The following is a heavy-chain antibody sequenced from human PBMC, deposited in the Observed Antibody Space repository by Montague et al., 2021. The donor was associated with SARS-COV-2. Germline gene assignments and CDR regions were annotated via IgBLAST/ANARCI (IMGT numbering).Heavy chain of an antibody. Sequence: SLRLSCAASGLIFDDYAMHWVRQAPGKGLEWVSGITWRSGRIAYADSVKGRFTVSRDNAKSSLYLQMNSLRAEDTALYYCAKDARKWELLPSYWYFDLWGRGTLVTVSS. CDR1: GLIFDDYA. CDR2: ITWRSGRI. CDR3: AKDARKWELLPSYWYFDL. D-gene: IGHD1-26*01. J-gene: IGHJ2*01. V-gene: IGHV3-9*01.